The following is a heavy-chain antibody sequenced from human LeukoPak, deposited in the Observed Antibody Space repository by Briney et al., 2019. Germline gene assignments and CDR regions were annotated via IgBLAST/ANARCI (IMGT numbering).Heavy chain of an antibody. CDR2: INHSGST. CDR3: ARSRTPTDFDY. V-gene: IGHV4-34*01. CDR1: GGSFSGYY. Sequence: SETLSLTCAVYGGSFSGYYWSWIRQPPGKGLEWIGEINHSGSTYYNPSLKSRVTISVDTSKNQFSLRLSSVTATDTAVYYCARSRTPTDFDYWGQGTLVTVSS. J-gene: IGHJ4*02.